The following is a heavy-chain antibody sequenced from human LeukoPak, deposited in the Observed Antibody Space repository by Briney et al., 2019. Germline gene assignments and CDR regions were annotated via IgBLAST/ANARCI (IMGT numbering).Heavy chain of an antibody. J-gene: IGHJ4*02. CDR2: ISSSSSYI. CDR1: GFTFSSYS. Sequence: GGSLRLSCAASGFTFSSYSMNWVRQAPGKGLEWVSSISSSSSYIYYADSVKSRFTISRDNAKNSLYLQMNSLRAEDTAVYYCASDYGSGSYYDYWGQGTLVTVSS. D-gene: IGHD3-10*01. V-gene: IGHV3-21*01. CDR3: ASDYGSGSYYDY.